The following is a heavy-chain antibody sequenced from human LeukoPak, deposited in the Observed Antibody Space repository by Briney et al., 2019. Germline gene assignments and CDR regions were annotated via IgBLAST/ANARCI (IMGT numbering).Heavy chain of an antibody. J-gene: IGHJ3*02. CDR1: GGTFSSYT. Sequence: SVKVSCKASGGTFSSYTISWVRQAPGQGLEWMGRIIPILGIANYAQKFQGRVTITADKSTSTAYMELSSLRSEDTAVYCCARGPDSITIFGVVITDAFDIWGQGTMVTVSS. V-gene: IGHV1-69*02. CDR3: ARGPDSITIFGVVITDAFDI. CDR2: IIPILGIA. D-gene: IGHD3-3*01.